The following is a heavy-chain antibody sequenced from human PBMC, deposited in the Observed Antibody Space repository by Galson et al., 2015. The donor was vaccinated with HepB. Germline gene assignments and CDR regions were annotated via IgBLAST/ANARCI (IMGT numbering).Heavy chain of an antibody. D-gene: IGHD1-1*01. J-gene: IGHJ4*02. CDR2: IYSSEIT. CDR3: ARESARRLDF. CDR1: GGSVSSGTYC. Sequence: ATLSLTCTVSGGSVSSGTYCWSWIRQPPGKGLEWIGYIYSSEITNYNPSLKSRVTMSVDTSENHFSLKLSSVTAADTAVYYCARESARRLDFWGQGTLVTVSS. V-gene: IGHV4-61*03.